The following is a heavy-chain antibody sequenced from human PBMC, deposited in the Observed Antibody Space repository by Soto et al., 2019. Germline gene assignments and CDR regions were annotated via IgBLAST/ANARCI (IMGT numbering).Heavy chain of an antibody. CDR3: ARDPHYYDSSGYYYDPGY. CDR2: IYTSGST. V-gene: IGHV4-4*07. CDR1: GGSISSYY. D-gene: IGHD3-22*01. J-gene: IGHJ4*02. Sequence: PSETLSLTCTVSGGSISSYYWSWIRQPAGKGLEWIGRIYTSGSTNYNPSLKSRVTMSVDTSKNQFSLKLSSVTAADTAVYYCARDPHYYDSSGYYYDPGYWGQGTLVTVS.